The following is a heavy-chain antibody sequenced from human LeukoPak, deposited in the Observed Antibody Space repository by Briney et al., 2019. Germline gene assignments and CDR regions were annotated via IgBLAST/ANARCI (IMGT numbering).Heavy chain of an antibody. CDR3: ARIRWGKLEWSLDY. V-gene: IGHV2-70*11. Sequence: ESGPALVKPTQTLTLTCTFSGFSLSTSGMCVSWIRQPPGKALEWLARIDWDDDKYYSTSLKTRLTISKDTSKNQVVLTMTNMDPVDTATYYCARIRWGKLEWSLDYWGQGTLVTVSS. CDR1: GFSLSTSGMC. CDR2: IDWDDDK. J-gene: IGHJ4*02. D-gene: IGHD3-3*01.